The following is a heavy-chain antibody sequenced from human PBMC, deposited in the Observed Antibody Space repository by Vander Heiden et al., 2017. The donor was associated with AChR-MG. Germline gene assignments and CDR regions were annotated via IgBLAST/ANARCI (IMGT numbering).Heavy chain of an antibody. CDR2: INHSGST. J-gene: IGHJ5*02. CDR1: GGSFSGYY. Sequence: QVQLQQWGAGLLKPSETLSLTCAVYGGSFSGYYWSWIRQPPGKGLEWIGEINHSGSTNYNPSLKSRVTIAVDTSKNQFSLKLSSVTAADTAVYYCAGGVIAAAGTVGGRWKNWFDPWGQGTLVTVSS. CDR3: AGGVIAAAGTVGGRWKNWFDP. V-gene: IGHV4-34*01. D-gene: IGHD6-13*01.